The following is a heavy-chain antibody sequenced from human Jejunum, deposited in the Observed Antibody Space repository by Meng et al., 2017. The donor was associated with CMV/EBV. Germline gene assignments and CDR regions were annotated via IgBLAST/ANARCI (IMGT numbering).Heavy chain of an antibody. CDR2: ISWNGGSI. CDR1: EVTFDDYA. CDR3: AKAFQLLYDAFDI. Sequence: SEVTFDDYAMHWVRQGPGKGREWVSSISWNGGSIGYADSVKGRFTISRDNAKNSLFLQMNSLRPEDTALYYCAKAFQLLYDAFDIWGQGTMVTVSS. J-gene: IGHJ3*02. V-gene: IGHV3-9*01. D-gene: IGHD2-2*02.